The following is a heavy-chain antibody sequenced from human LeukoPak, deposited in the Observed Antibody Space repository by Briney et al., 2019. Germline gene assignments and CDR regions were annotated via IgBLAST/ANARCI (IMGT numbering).Heavy chain of an antibody. D-gene: IGHD3-3*01. CDR2: INPNSGDT. Sequence: ASVKVSCKASGYTFTGYYMHWVRQAPGQGLEWMGWINPNSGDTNYVQKFQGRITMTRDTSISTAYMELSGLRSEDTAVYYCARMNNWSDDYWGQGTLVTVSS. V-gene: IGHV1-2*02. CDR1: GYTFTGYY. CDR3: ARMNNWSDDY. J-gene: IGHJ4*02.